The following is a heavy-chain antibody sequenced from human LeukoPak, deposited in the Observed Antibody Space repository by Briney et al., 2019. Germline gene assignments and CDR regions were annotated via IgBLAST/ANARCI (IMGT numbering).Heavy chain of an antibody. CDR2: ISAYNSNT. CDR1: GYTFTSYG. J-gene: IGHJ3*02. CDR3: AREGFQGTDYDFWSGYVAFDI. V-gene: IGHV1-18*01. D-gene: IGHD3-3*01. Sequence: ASVKVSCKASGYTFTSYGISWVRQAPGQGLEWMGWISAYNSNTNYAQKLQGRVTMTTDTSTSTAYMELRSLRSDDTAVYYCAREGFQGTDYDFWSGYVAFDIWGQGTMVTVSS.